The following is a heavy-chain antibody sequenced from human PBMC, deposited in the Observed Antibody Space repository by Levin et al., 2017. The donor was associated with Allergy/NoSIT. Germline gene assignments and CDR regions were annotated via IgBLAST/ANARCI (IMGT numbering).Heavy chain of an antibody. D-gene: IGHD6-13*01. V-gene: IGHV1-69*04. CDR2: IIPILGIA. CDR1: GGTFSSYA. CDR3: ARGKKDSSSWYVGSYYYYYMDV. Sequence: ASVKVSCKASGGTFSSYAISWVRQAPGQGLEWMGRIIPILGIANYAQKFQGRVTITADKSTSTAYMELSSLRSEDTAVYYCARGKKDSSSWYVGSYYYYYMDVWGKGTTVTVSS. J-gene: IGHJ6*03.